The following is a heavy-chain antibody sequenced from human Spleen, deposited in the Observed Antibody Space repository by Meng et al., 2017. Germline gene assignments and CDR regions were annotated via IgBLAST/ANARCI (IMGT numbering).Heavy chain of an antibody. D-gene: IGHD5-18*01. CDR3: ARVVDSYPGSYYFDY. CDR1: GFTFADSD. Sequence: GGSLRLSCAASGFTFADSDMSWVRLVPGKGLEWVSNINWIGGLTYYSDSVKGRFTISRDNAKNSLYLQMNSLRAEDTALYYCARVVDSYPGSYYFDYWGQETLVTVSS. CDR2: INWIGGLT. V-gene: IGHV3-20*04. J-gene: IGHJ4*02.